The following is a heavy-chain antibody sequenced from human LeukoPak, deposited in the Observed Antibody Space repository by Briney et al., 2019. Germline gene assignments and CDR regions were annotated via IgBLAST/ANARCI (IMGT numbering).Heavy chain of an antibody. CDR2: INHSGST. V-gene: IGHV4-34*01. CDR1: GGSFSGYY. CDR3: ASEYYDSSGYPTHYYFDY. Sequence: PSETLSLTCAVYGGSFSGYYWSWIRQPPGKGLEWIGKINHSGSTNYNPSLKSRVTISVDTSKNQSSLKLSSVTAADTAVYYCASEYYDSSGYPTHYYFDYWGQGTLVTVSS. J-gene: IGHJ4*02. D-gene: IGHD3-22*01.